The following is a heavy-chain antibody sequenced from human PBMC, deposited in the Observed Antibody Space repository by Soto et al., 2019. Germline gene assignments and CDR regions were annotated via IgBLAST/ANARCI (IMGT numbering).Heavy chain of an antibody. D-gene: IGHD3-16*01. CDR1: GFTFDQYT. Sequence: EVQLVESGGGLVQPGRSLRLACAASGFTFDQYTMHWVRQAPGKGLEWVSSITWHSGTIGYADSVKGRFTISRDNAKTSLYLQMTSLRGEDTALYYCAKEMITFGDFNYSYMDVWGNGTTVTVSS. J-gene: IGHJ6*03. CDR3: AKEMITFGDFNYSYMDV. CDR2: ITWHSGTI. V-gene: IGHV3-9*01.